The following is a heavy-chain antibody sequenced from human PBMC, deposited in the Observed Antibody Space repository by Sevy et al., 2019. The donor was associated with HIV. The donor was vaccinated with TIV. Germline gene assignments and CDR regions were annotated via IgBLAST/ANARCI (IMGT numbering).Heavy chain of an antibody. D-gene: IGHD1-26*01. V-gene: IGHV3-23*01. Sequence: GGSLRLSCAASGFTFSSYAMSWVRQAPGKGLEWVSAISGSGGSTYYADSVKGRFTISRDNSKNKLNLQMNSLRAEDTAVYYCAKSKINVGATAAVDYWGQGTLVTVSS. CDR2: ISGSGGST. CDR3: AKSKINVGATAAVDY. J-gene: IGHJ4*02. CDR1: GFTFSSYA.